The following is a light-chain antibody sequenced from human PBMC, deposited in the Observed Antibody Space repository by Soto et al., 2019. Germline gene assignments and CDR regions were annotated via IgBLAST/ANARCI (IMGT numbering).Light chain of an antibody. CDR2: EVS. Sequence: QSALTQPASVSGSPGQSITISCTGTSSDVGSYHYVSCYQQHPGKAPKLMIYEVSNRPSGVSNRFSGSKSGNTASLTISGLQAEEEANYSCSSYTSISTRVFGGWTQLTVL. J-gene: IGLJ3*02. CDR3: SSYTSISTRV. CDR1: SSDVGSYHY. V-gene: IGLV2-14*01.